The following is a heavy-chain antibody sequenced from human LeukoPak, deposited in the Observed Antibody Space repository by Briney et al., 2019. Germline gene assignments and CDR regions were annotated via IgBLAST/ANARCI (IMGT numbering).Heavy chain of an antibody. CDR1: GFTFSSYG. CDR3: AKDGPYYYGSGSDQSHYFDY. Sequence: GRSLRLSCAASGFTFSSYGMHWVRQAPGKGLEWVAVISYDGSNKYYADSVKGRFTISRDNSKNTLYLQMNSLRAEDTAVYYCAKDGPYYYGSGSDQSHYFDYWGQGTLVTVSS. D-gene: IGHD3-10*01. J-gene: IGHJ4*02. V-gene: IGHV3-30*18. CDR2: ISYDGSNK.